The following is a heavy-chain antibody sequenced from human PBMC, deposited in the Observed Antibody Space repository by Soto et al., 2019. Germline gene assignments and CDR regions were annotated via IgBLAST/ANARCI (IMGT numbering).Heavy chain of an antibody. V-gene: IGHV6-1*01. CDR2: TYYRSKWYN. CDR1: GDSVSSNSAA. D-gene: IGHD1-1*01. J-gene: IGHJ6*02. CDR3: ARDNFQGNWNQNHNYRMDV. Sequence: SQTLSLTFAISGDSVSSNSAAWNWVRQSPSRGLEWLGRTYYRSKWYNDYAVSVKSRITINPDTSKNQFSLQLNSVTPEDTAVYSCARDNFQGNWNQNHNYRMDVWAQGTTVTVSS.